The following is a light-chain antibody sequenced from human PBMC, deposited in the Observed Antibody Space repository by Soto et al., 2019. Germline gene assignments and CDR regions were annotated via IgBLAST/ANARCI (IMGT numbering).Light chain of an antibody. CDR1: SSDVGGYNY. J-gene: IGLJ1*01. CDR2: DVS. CDR3: SSYTTRHPRHIV. Sequence: QAVLTQPASVSGSPGQSITSSGTGTSSDVGGYNYVSWYQQHPGKAPKFMIYDVSNRPSGVSNRFSGSKSGNTASLTISGLQAEAETDYYCSSYTTRHPRHIVFATGTKVTVL. V-gene: IGLV2-14*01.